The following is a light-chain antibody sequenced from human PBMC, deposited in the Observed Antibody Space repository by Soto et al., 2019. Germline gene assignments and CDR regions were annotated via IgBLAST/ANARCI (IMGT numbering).Light chain of an antibody. CDR1: SSDVGAYNY. CDR3: SSFASSNTWV. V-gene: IGLV2-8*01. Sequence: QSALTQPPSASGSTGQSVTSSCTGTSSDVGAYNYVSWYQQHAGKAPKLVIYEVTKRPSGVPDRFSGSKSANTASLTVSGLQAEDEADYYCSSFASSNTWVFGGGTKVTVL. CDR2: EVT. J-gene: IGLJ3*02.